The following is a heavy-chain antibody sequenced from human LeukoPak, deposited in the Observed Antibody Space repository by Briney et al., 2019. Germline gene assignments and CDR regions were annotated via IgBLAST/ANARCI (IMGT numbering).Heavy chain of an antibody. V-gene: IGHV1-58*02. CDR3: AALDGSYYPKSAY. J-gene: IGHJ4*02. CDR1: GFTFTSSA. CDR2: IVVGSGNT. D-gene: IGHD1-26*01. Sequence: ASVKVSCKASGFTFTSSAMQWVRQARGQRLEWIGWIVVGSGNTNYAQKFQERVTITRDMSTSTAYMELSSLRSEDTAVYYRAALDGSYYPKSAYWGQGTLVTVSS.